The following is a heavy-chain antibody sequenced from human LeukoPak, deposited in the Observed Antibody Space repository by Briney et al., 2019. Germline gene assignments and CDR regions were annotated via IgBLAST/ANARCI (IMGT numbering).Heavy chain of an antibody. CDR1: GFTFSSYS. CDR3: ARSLGYSYGYVFDY. CDR2: ISSSSSYI. V-gene: IGHV3-21*01. Sequence: AGGSLRLSCAASGFTFSSYSMNWARQAPGKGLEWVSSISSSSSYIYYADSVKGRFTISRDNTKNSLYLQMNSLRAEDTAVYYCARSLGYSYGYVFDYWGQGTLVTVSS. D-gene: IGHD5-18*01. J-gene: IGHJ4*02.